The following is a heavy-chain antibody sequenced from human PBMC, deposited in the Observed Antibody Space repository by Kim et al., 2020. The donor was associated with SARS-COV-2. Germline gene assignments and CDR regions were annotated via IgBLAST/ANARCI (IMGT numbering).Heavy chain of an antibody. CDR1: GGSVSSGSYY. CDR2: MYKSGST. J-gene: IGHJ4*01. CDR3: ARHTKEQQHLLRGFDN. Sequence: SETLSPTCTVSGGSVSSGSYYWGWIRQPPGKGLEWIGLMYKSGSTYYNPYPQNRVTIFMDTHKNQFSLNLSSVTAADTAVYYCARHTKEQQHLLRGFDN. V-gene: IGHV4-39*01. D-gene: IGHD6-13*01.